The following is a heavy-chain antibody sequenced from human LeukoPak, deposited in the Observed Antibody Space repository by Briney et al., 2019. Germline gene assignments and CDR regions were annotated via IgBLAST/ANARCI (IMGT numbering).Heavy chain of an antibody. CDR1: GGSFSGYY. V-gene: IGHV4-34*01. CDR3: ARRPMVRGYFDY. D-gene: IGHD3-10*01. CDR2: INHSGST. J-gene: IGHJ4*02. Sequence: SETLSLTCAVYGGSFSGYYGSWIRQPPGKGLEWMGEINHSGSTNYNPSLKSRLTISVDTSKNQFSLKLSSVTAADTAVYYCARRPMVRGYFDYWGQGTLVTVSS.